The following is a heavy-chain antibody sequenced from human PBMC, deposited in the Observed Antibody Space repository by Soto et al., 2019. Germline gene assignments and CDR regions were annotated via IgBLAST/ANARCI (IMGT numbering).Heavy chain of an antibody. V-gene: IGHV3-23*01. D-gene: IGHD5-18*01. J-gene: IGHJ4*02. CDR3: AKEGKYSYGLGKGY. Sequence: EVQLLESGGALVQPGGSLRLSCAASGFTFRNYAMSWVRQAPGKGLEWVSAISGSGGSTYYADSVKGRFTISRDNSKNTLYLQMNSLRAEDTAVYYCAKEGKYSYGLGKGYWGQGTLVTVSS. CDR1: GFTFRNYA. CDR2: ISGSGGST.